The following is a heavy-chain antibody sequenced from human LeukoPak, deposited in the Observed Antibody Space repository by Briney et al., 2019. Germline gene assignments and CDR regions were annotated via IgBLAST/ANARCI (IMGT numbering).Heavy chain of an antibody. CDR2: TYYRSNWYH. D-gene: IGHD1-1*01. J-gene: IGHJ5*02. V-gene: IGHV6-1*01. CDR1: GDTVSSNSAA. CDR3: ARGGGRTGSTVSWFDP. Sequence: PSQTLSLTCTISGDTVSSNSAAWNWIRQSTSRGLEWLGRTYYRSNWYHDYAASVKSRMTIKPDTPKNQFSLQMNSVTPEDTAVYYCARGGGRTGSTVSWFDPWGQGTLVTVSS.